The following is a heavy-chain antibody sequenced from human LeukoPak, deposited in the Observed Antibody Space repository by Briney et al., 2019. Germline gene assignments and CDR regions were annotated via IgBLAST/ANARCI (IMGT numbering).Heavy chain of an antibody. CDR1: GGSISSGDYY. CDR3: ARAPAFGQQPGP. D-gene: IGHD6-13*01. Sequence: PSETLSLTCTVSGGSISSGDYYWSWIRQPSGKGLEWIGYMYYSGSTYYNPSLKSRVTISVDTSKNQFSLKLSSVTAADTAVYYCARAPAFGQQPGPWGQGTLVTVSS. CDR2: MYYSGST. V-gene: IGHV4-30-4*01. J-gene: IGHJ5*02.